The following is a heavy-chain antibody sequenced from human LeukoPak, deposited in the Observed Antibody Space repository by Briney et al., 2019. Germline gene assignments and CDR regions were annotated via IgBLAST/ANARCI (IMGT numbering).Heavy chain of an antibody. D-gene: IGHD4-23*01. CDR3: GRANGGNMWGGHYFDH. V-gene: IGHV3-66*01. CDR2: IYNGDMT. CDR1: GLTVSSNY. J-gene: IGHJ4*02. Sequence: GGSLRLSCPASGLTVSSNYKSWVRQAPGKGLEWISVIYNGDMTYYADSVKGRFTISRDNSKNTLYLQMNNLRAEDTAVYYCGRANGGNMWGGHYFDHWGQGTLVTVSS.